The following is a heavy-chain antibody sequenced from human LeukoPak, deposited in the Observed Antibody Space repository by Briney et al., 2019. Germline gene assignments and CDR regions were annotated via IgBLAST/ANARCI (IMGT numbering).Heavy chain of an antibody. Sequence: PGGSLRLSCAASGFTFSTYSMNWVRQAPGKGLEWVSYISSSSGTMYYADSVKGRFTICRDNAQNSLYLQMNSLAAEDAAVYYCAREGSAADDFDYWGQGTLVTVSS. CDR2: ISSSSGTM. V-gene: IGHV3-48*04. CDR1: GFTFSTYS. CDR3: AREGSAADDFDY. D-gene: IGHD2-2*01. J-gene: IGHJ4*02.